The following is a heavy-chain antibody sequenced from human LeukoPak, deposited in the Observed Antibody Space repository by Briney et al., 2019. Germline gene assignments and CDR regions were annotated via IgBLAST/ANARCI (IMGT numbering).Heavy chain of an antibody. D-gene: IGHD6-13*01. CDR1: GFTFSNFA. CDR3: AKGAAAGKVDWFDP. CDR2: ITGDGAT. Sequence: GGSLRLSCAASGFTFSNFAMMWVRQAPGTGLQWVSTITGDGATFYAVSVRCRFTIFRDTSMNTLFLQMNSLGAEDTAVYYCAKGAAAGKVDWFDPWGQGTLVTVSS. J-gene: IGHJ5*02. V-gene: IGHV3-23*01.